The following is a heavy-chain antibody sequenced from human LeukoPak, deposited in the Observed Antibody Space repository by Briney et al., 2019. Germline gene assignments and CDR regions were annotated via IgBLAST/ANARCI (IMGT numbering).Heavy chain of an antibody. CDR3: AKVKWKLIGYSDY. CDR2: ISGSGGST. V-gene: IGHV3-23*01. D-gene: IGHD1-20*01. CDR1: GFTFSSYA. J-gene: IGHJ4*02. Sequence: GGSLRLSCAASGFTFSSYAMSWVRQAPGKGLEWVSGISGSGGSTYYVDSVKGRFTISRDNSKNTLYLQMNSLRAEDTAVYFCAKVKWKLIGYSDYWGQGTLVTVSS.